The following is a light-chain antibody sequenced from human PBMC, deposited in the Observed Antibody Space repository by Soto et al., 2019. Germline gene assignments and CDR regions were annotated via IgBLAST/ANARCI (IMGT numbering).Light chain of an antibody. CDR1: QGISTY. J-gene: IGKJ1*01. CDR3: LQHNTFPWT. V-gene: IGKV1-8*01. CDR2: AAS. Sequence: AIRMTQSPSSLSASTGDRVTITCRASQGISTYLAWYQQKPGKAPKLLIYAASTLQSGVPSRFSGSGSGTEFTLTISSLQPEDFATYYCLQHNTFPWTFGQGTKVDI.